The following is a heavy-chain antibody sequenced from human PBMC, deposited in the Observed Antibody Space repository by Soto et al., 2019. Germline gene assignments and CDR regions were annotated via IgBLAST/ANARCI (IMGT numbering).Heavy chain of an antibody. J-gene: IGHJ6*02. CDR3: ARDLPSSGWGDYYYGMDV. CDR1: GFTFSSYW. D-gene: IGHD6-19*01. Sequence: QPGGSLRLSCAASGFTFSSYWMSWVRQAPGKGLEWVANIKQDGSEKYYVDSVKGRFTISRDNAKNSLYLQMNSLRAEDTAVYYCARDLPSSGWGDYYYGMDVWGQGTTVTVSS. V-gene: IGHV3-7*03. CDR2: IKQDGSEK.